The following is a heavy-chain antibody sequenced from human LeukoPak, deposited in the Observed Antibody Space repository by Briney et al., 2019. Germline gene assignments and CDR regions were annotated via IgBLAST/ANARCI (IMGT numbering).Heavy chain of an antibody. Sequence: GGSLRLSCAASGFTFSSYAMHWVRQAPGKGLEYVSAISSNGGSTYYANSVKGRFTISRDNSKNTLYLQMGSLRAEDMAVYYCARALYYDFWSGYYLDYWGQGTLVTVSS. D-gene: IGHD3-3*01. CDR1: GFTFSSYA. J-gene: IGHJ4*02. V-gene: IGHV3-64*01. CDR3: ARALYYDFWSGYYLDY. CDR2: ISSNGGST.